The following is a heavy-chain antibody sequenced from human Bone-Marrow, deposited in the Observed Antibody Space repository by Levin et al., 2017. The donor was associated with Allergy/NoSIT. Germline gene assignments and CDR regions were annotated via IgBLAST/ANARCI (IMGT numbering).Heavy chain of an antibody. D-gene: IGHD2-2*01. CDR1: GFTFEDYA. V-gene: IGHV3-9*01. CDR3: ARRARSTSSIYFDY. Sequence: SLKISCAASGFTFEDYAMHWVRQVPGKGLEWVSTISWDSGARGYADSVKGRFTISRDNAKNSLYLQMDSLRPEDTAFYYCARRARSTSSIYFDYWGQATLVTVSS. CDR2: ISWDSGAR. J-gene: IGHJ4*02.